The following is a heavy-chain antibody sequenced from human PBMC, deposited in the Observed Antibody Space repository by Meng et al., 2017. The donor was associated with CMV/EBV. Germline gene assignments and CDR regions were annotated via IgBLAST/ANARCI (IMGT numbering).Heavy chain of an antibody. Sequence: QLQESGPGLVKPSQTLSLTCTVSGGSISSGSYYWSWIRQPAGKGLEWIGRIYTSGSTNYNPSLKSRVTISVDTSKNQFSLKLSSVTAADTAVYYCAREVVVITPYNWFDPWGQGTLVTVSS. J-gene: IGHJ5*02. CDR1: GGSISSGSYY. D-gene: IGHD3-22*01. CDR2: IYTSGST. CDR3: AREVVVITPYNWFDP. V-gene: IGHV4-61*02.